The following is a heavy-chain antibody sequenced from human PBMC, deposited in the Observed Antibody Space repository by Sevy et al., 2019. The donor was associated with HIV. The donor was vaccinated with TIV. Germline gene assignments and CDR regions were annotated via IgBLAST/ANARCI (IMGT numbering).Heavy chain of an antibody. CDR1: GFTFSSYA. D-gene: IGHD5-18*01. Sequence: GGSLRLSCAASGFTFSSYAMHWVRQAPGKGLEWVAVISYDGSNKYYADSVKGRFTISRDNSKNTLYLQMNSLRAEETAVYYCARDPRGYSYGYYFDYWGQGTLVTVSS. CDR3: ARDPRGYSYGYYFDY. CDR2: ISYDGSNK. V-gene: IGHV3-30-3*01. J-gene: IGHJ4*02.